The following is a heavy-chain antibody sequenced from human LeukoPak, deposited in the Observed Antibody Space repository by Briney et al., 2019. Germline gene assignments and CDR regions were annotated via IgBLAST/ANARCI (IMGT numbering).Heavy chain of an antibody. D-gene: IGHD6-13*01. CDR2: ISRNGDTT. V-gene: IGHV3-64*01. Sequence: GGSLRLSCAASGFTFSSYAMHWVHQAPGKGLEYVSTISRNGDTTFYANSVKGRFTISRDNSKNTLYLQMGSLRAEDMAVYYCARVRDNSSWYLYYFDYWGQGTLVTVSS. J-gene: IGHJ4*02. CDR3: ARVRDNSSWYLYYFDY. CDR1: GFTFSSYA.